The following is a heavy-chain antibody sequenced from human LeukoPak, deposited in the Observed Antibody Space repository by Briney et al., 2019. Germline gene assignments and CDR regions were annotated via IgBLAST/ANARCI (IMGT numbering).Heavy chain of an antibody. D-gene: IGHD3-9*01. CDR2: IYYSGST. Sequence: SETLSLTCTVSGGSISSSSYYWGWIRQPPGKGLEWIGSIYYSGSTYYNPSLKSRVTISVDTSKNQFSLKLSSVTAADTAVYYCARVKNVLRYFDWSISPYNWFDPWGQGTLVTVSS. CDR3: ARVKNVLRYFDWSISPYNWFDP. V-gene: IGHV4-39*01. CDR1: GGSISSSSYY. J-gene: IGHJ5*02.